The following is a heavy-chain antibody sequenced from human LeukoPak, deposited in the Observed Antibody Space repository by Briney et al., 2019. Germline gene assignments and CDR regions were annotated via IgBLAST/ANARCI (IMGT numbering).Heavy chain of an antibody. CDR1: EFIFSNFA. J-gene: IGHJ4*02. Sequence: GGSLRLSCVASEFIFSNFAMSWVRQAPGKGLEWVSTISGNAAATYYGDSVKGRFTISRDNSRNTLYLQMNSLRAEDTAIYYCAKDRIHRRYYDSTGYYNQYDYWGQGALVTVSS. V-gene: IGHV3-23*01. D-gene: IGHD3-22*01. CDR2: ISGNAAAT. CDR3: AKDRIHRRYYDSTGYYNQYDY.